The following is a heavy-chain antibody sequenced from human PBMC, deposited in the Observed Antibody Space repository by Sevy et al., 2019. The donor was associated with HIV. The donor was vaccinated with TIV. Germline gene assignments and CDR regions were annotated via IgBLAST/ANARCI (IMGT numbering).Heavy chain of an antibody. CDR2: TSYDGSHK. CDR1: GFIFSNFA. V-gene: IGHV3-30*15. D-gene: IGHD1-26*01. J-gene: IGHJ1*01. Sequence: GGCLRLSCTVSGFIFSNFAMHWVRQAPGKGLEWVAVTSYDGSHKYYADSVKGRFTVSRDNSRNILSLEMSSLTRDDTAVYYCARGENDDEFFRYWGQGTLVSVSS. CDR3: ARGENDDEFFRY.